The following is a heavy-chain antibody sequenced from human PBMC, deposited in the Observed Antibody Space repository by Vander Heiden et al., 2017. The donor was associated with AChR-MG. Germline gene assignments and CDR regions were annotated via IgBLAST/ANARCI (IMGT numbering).Heavy chain of an antibody. Sequence: QVQLRQWGAGVLKPSDTLSPTCAVCGWSFSGYYGSWIRQPPGKGLEWIGEINHSGSTNYNPTLKSRVTISVDTSKNQFSLKLSSVTAADTAVYYCARGLLRYFDWSPKVWFDPWGQGTLVTVSS. CDR1: GWSFSGYY. D-gene: IGHD3-9*01. CDR2: INHSGST. J-gene: IGHJ5*02. CDR3: ARGLLRYFDWSPKVWFDP. V-gene: IGHV4-34*01.